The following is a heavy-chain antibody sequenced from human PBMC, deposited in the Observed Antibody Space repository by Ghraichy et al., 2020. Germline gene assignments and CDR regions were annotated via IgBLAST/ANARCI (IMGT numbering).Heavy chain of an antibody. V-gene: IGHV3-30*04. CDR3: ARDRVAGTLRQYYFDC. CDR2: ISYDGSNK. CDR1: GFTFSSYA. D-gene: IGHD6-13*01. J-gene: IGHJ4*02. Sequence: GGSLRLSCAASGFTFSSYAMHWVRQAPGKGLEWVAVISYDGSNKYYVDSVKGRFTISRDNSKNTLYLQMNSLRAEDTAVYYCARDRVAGTLRQYYFDCWGQGTLVTVSS.